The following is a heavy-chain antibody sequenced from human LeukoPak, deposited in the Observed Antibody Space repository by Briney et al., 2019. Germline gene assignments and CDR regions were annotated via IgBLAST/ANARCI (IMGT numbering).Heavy chain of an antibody. Sequence: SETLSLTCTVSGGSISSYYWSWIRQPPGKGLERIGYIYYSGSTNYNPSLKSRVTISVETSKNQFSLKLSSVTAADTTVYYCARGEVGATFDYWGQGTLVTASS. V-gene: IGHV4-59*01. D-gene: IGHD1-26*01. CDR1: GGSISSYY. J-gene: IGHJ4*02. CDR2: IYYSGST. CDR3: ARGEVGATFDY.